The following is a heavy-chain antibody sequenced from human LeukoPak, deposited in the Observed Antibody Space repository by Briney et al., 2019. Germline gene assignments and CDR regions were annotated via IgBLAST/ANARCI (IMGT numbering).Heavy chain of an antibody. CDR3: AMGHCPETTKVSYFQQ. CDR1: VGSFSGYY. Sequence: SNTLSLTHAGYVGSFSGYYWSWILHPPARGIESIGEIKHSGSTNSTTSRRSRVTIPVDTSHTQFSLQLSSVTCADTAVYCCAMGHCPETTKVSYFQQWGEGSLVTVSA. J-gene: IGHJ1*01. V-gene: IGHV4-34*01. CDR2: IKHSGST. D-gene: IGHD4-17*01.